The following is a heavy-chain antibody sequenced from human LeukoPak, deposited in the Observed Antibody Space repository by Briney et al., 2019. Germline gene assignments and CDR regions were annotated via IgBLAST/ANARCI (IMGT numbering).Heavy chain of an antibody. CDR2: ISHTVST. D-gene: IGHD3-22*01. Sequence: PSETLSLTCAVYGGSFSGYYWSWIRQPPGKGLEWIGEISHTVSTNYNPSLKSRVTISVDTSKNQFSLKLSSVTAADTAVYYCARDGGGYYDSSGYEWGQGTLVTVSS. V-gene: IGHV4-34*01. CDR3: ARDGGGYYDSSGYE. J-gene: IGHJ4*02. CDR1: GGSFSGYY.